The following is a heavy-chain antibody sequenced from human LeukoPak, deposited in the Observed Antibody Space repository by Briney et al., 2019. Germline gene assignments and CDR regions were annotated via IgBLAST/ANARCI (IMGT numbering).Heavy chain of an antibody. CDR3: ACEYYYDSSGYYYGIDY. CDR1: GGSISSGSYY. J-gene: IGHJ4*02. V-gene: IGHV4-61*02. CDR2: IYTSGST. D-gene: IGHD3-22*01. Sequence: PSETLSLTCTVSGGSISSGSYYWSWIRQPAGKGLEWIGCIYTSGSTNYNPSLKSRVTISVDTSKNQFSLKLSSVTAADTAVYYCACEYYYDSSGYYYGIDYWGQGTLVTVSS.